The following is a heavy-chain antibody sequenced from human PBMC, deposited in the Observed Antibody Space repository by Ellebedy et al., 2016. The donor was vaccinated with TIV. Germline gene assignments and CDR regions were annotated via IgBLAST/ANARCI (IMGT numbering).Heavy chain of an antibody. CDR2: IHYSGST. D-gene: IGHD3-10*01. V-gene: IGHV4-59*11. Sequence: GSLRLXXTVSGGSISSHYWSWIRQHPGKGLEWIGFIHYSGSTNYKPSLKTRVAISVDTSKNQFSLKLSSVTAADTAVYYCAIDFTTVRGVMNPFDHWGQGILVTVSS. CDR1: GGSISSHY. J-gene: IGHJ5*02. CDR3: AIDFTTVRGVMNPFDH.